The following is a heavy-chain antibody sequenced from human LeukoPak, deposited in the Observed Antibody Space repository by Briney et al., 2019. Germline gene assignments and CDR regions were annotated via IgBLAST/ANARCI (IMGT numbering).Heavy chain of an antibody. Sequence: PSETLSLTCTVSGGSISSYYWSWIRQPPRKELEWIGSIYYSGSTYYNPSLKSRVTISVDTSKNQFSLKLSSVTAADTAVYYCARTRYYYNSRSYGAPYYFDYWGQGTLVTVSS. D-gene: IGHD3-10*01. CDR2: IYYSGST. CDR3: ARTRYYYNSRSYGAPYYFDY. J-gene: IGHJ4*02. V-gene: IGHV4-39*01. CDR1: GGSISSYY.